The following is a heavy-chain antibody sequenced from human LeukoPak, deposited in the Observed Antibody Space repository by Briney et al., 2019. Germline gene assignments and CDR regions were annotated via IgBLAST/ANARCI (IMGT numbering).Heavy chain of an antibody. V-gene: IGHV1-2*02. CDR1: GYTFTSYD. J-gene: IGHJ3*02. D-gene: IGHD3-9*01. Sequence: GASVKVSCKASGYTFTSYDINWVRQAPGQGLEWMGWINPNSGGTNYAQKFQGRVTMTRDTSISTAYMELSRLRSDDTAVYYCARAVDDKFDIWGQGTMVTVSS. CDR2: INPNSGGT. CDR3: ARAVDDKFDI.